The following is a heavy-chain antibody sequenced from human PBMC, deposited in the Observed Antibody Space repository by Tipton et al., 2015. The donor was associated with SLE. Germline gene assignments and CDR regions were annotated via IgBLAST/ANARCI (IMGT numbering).Heavy chain of an antibody. CDR2: INHSGST. CDR1: GGSISSGGYS. D-gene: IGHD6-13*01. J-gene: IGHJ4*02. CDR3: ASFPQQLVPFDY. Sequence: LRLSCAVSGGSISSGGYSWSWIRQPPGKGLEWIGEINHSGSTNYNPSLKSRVTISVDTSKNQFSLKLSSVTAADTAVYYCASFPQQLVPFDYWGQGTLVTVSS. V-gene: IGHV4-30-2*01.